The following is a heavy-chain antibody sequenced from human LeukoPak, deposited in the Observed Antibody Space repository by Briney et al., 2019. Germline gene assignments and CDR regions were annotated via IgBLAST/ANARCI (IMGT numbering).Heavy chain of an antibody. D-gene: IGHD5-18*01. Sequence: ASVKVSCKASGGTFSSYAISWVRQAPGQGLAWMGWIIPIFGTANYAQKFQGRVTITADKSTSTAYMELSSLRSEDTAVYYCARVNGAHTAMAPIWDYWGQGTLVTVSS. CDR1: GGTFSSYA. J-gene: IGHJ4*02. V-gene: IGHV1-69*06. CDR3: ARVNGAHTAMAPIWDY. CDR2: IIPIFGTA.